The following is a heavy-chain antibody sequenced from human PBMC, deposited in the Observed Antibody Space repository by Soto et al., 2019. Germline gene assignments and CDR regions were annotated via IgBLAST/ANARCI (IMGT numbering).Heavy chain of an antibody. V-gene: IGHV3-23*01. J-gene: IGHJ4*02. CDR1: GFTFSNAD. Sequence: PGGSLRLSCAASGFTFSNADMSWVRQAPGKGLEWVSSITGSGVSTYYADSVKGRLTISRDNSKNTLYLQMNSLRAEDTAVYYCAKDQVGYCSGGICPNWGQGTLVTVSS. D-gene: IGHD2-15*01. CDR3: AKDQVGYCSGGICPN. CDR2: ITGSGVST.